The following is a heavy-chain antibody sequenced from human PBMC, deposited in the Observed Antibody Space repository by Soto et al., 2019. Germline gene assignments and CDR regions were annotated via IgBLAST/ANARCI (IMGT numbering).Heavy chain of an antibody. V-gene: IGHV4-4*07. CDR2: IYTSGRT. J-gene: IGHJ2*01. D-gene: IGHD5-18*01. Sequence: QVQLQESGPGLVKPSESLSLTCSVSGGSIGNYYWAWIRQSAGKGREWIGRIYTSGRTHYNPSHTGRVHMSIDTSKNQFSLRLTSVTAADTAMYYCARDYDVNTALDYWYFDLWGRGTLVTVSS. CDR1: GGSIGNYY. CDR3: ARDYDVNTALDYWYFDL.